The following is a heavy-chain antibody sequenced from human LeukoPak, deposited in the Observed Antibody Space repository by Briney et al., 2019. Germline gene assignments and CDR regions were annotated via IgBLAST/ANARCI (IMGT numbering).Heavy chain of an antibody. D-gene: IGHD5-12*01. CDR3: ARVWGYRNGFDY. V-gene: IGHV3-48*02. Sequence: PGGSLRLSCAASGFTFSSYSMNWVRQAPGKGLEWVSYISSSSGTIYYADSVKGRFTISRDNAKNSLYLQMNSLRDKDTAVYYCARVWGYRNGFDYWGQGTLVTVSS. CDR2: ISSSSGTI. J-gene: IGHJ4*02. CDR1: GFTFSSYS.